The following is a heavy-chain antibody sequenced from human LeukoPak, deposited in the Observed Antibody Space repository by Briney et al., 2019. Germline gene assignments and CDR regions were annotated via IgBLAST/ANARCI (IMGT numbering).Heavy chain of an antibody. V-gene: IGHV3-53*01. D-gene: IGHD2-2*01. CDR3: AKDRARYCSSTSCFQYYFDY. CDR1: GFTVSSNY. CDR2: IYSGGST. J-gene: IGHJ4*02. Sequence: GGSLRLSCAASGFTVSSNYMSCVRQAPGKGLEWVSVIYSGGSTYYADSVKGRFTISRDNSKNTLYLQMNSLRAEDTAVYYCAKDRARYCSSTSCFQYYFDYWGQGTLVTVSS.